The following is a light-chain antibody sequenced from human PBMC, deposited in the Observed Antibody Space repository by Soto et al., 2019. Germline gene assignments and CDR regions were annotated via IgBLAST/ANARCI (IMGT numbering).Light chain of an antibody. CDR2: GVT. Sequence: QSALTQPASVSGSPGQAITISCTGTSSDVGRYNYVSWYQQYSGKAPKLMIYGVTNRPSGVSDRFSGSKSGNTASLTISGLQDEEEGDYYCSSFTTRSTRIFGGGTKVTVL. CDR3: SSFTTRSTRI. CDR1: SSDVGRYNY. J-gene: IGLJ2*01. V-gene: IGLV2-14*03.